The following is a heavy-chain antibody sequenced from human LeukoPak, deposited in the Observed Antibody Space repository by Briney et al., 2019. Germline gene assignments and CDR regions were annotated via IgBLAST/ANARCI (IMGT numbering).Heavy chain of an antibody. CDR2: IYHSGST. J-gene: IGHJ3*02. D-gene: IGHD3-16*01. V-gene: IGHV4-38-2*02. CDR3: ARDSGGAFDI. Sequence: SETLSLTRTVSAYSISSGYYWGWIRQPPGKGLDWIGSIYHSGSTYYNPSLKSRVTISVDTSKNQFSLKLSSVTAADTAVYYCARDSGGAFDIWGQGTMVTVSS. CDR1: AYSISSGYY.